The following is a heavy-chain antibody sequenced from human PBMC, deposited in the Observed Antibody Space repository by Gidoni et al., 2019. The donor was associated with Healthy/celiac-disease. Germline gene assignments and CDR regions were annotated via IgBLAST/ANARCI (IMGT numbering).Heavy chain of an antibody. CDR2: IYPGDSDT. V-gene: IGHV5-51*03. J-gene: IGHJ6*02. D-gene: IGHD3-9*01. Sequence: EVQLVPSGAEVKKPGESLKISCKGSGYSFTSYWIGWVRQMPGKGLEWMGIIYPGDSDTRYSPSFQGQVTISADKSISTAYLQWSSLKASDTAMYYCARGGTGYYKGYYYYGMDVWGQGTTVTVSS. CDR1: GYSFTSYW. CDR3: ARGGTGYYKGYYYYGMDV.